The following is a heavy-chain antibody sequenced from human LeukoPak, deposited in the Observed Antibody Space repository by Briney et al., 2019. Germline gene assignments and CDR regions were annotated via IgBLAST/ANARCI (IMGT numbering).Heavy chain of an antibody. Sequence: SETLSLTCTVSGGSISSGDYYWSWIRQPPGKGLEWIGYIYYSGSTNYNPSLKSRVTISVDTSKNQFSLNLSSVTAADTAVYYCARHEGKPGLDAFDIWGQGTMVTVSS. D-gene: IGHD1-14*01. CDR2: IYYSGST. CDR1: GGSISSGDYY. V-gene: IGHV4-61*08. J-gene: IGHJ3*02. CDR3: ARHEGKPGLDAFDI.